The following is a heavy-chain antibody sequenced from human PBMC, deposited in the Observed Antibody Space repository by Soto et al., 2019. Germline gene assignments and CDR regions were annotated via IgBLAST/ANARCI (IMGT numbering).Heavy chain of an antibody. D-gene: IGHD2-2*01. CDR1: GGSFSGYY. CDR3: ARRVPAATTYDAFDI. Sequence: QVQLQQWGAGLLKPSETLSLTCAVYGGSFSGYYWSWIRQPPGKGLEWIGEINHSGSTNYNPSLKSRVTISVDTSKNQCSLKLSSVTAADTAGYYCARRVPAATTYDAFDIWGQGTMVTVSS. CDR2: INHSGST. V-gene: IGHV4-34*01. J-gene: IGHJ3*02.